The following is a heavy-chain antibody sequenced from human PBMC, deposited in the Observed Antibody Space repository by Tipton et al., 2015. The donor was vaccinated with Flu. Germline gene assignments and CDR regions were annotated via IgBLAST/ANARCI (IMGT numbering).Heavy chain of an antibody. CDR3: ARLTYYYGSGTSDY. CDR2: VHQTGST. J-gene: IGHJ4*02. V-gene: IGHV4-38-2*01. CDR1: GFIFNNYE. D-gene: IGHD3-10*01. Sequence: LRLSCAASGFIFNNYEMNWVRQAPGKGLEWIGNVHQTGSTYYNPSLRSRVTIAVDRPKNQFSLNLSSVTAADTAVYYCARLTYYYGSGTSDYWGQGTLVTVSS.